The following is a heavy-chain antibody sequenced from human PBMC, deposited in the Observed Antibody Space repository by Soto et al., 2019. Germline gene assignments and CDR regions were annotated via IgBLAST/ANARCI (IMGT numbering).Heavy chain of an antibody. V-gene: IGHV3-9*01. J-gene: IGHJ4*02. CDR3: AKGGYDYVWGGQLDY. D-gene: IGHD3-16*01. CDR1: GFTFDDYA. Sequence: EVPLVESGGGSVQPGRSLRLSCAASGFTFDDYAMHWVRQAPGKGLEWVAGISWNSNNIGYADSVKGRFTISRDNAKNSLYLQMNSLRAEDTALYYCAKGGYDYVWGGQLDYWGQGTLVTVSS. CDR2: ISWNSNNI.